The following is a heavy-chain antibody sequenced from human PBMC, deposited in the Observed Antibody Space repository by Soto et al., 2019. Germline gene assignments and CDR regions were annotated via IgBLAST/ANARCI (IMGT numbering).Heavy chain of an antibody. D-gene: IGHD5-12*01. Sequence: SVKGSCKASGGTFSSYAISWVRHAPGQGLEWMGGIIPIFGTANYAQKFQGRVTITADESTSTAYMELSSLRSEDTAVYYCAGPELNSGYDSSFDYWGQGTLVTVS. J-gene: IGHJ4*02. CDR2: IIPIFGTA. CDR1: GGTFSSYA. V-gene: IGHV1-69*13. CDR3: AGPELNSGYDSSFDY.